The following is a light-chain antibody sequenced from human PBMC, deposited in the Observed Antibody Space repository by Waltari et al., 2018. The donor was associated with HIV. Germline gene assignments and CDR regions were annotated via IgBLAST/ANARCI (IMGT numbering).Light chain of an antibody. J-gene: IGLJ3*02. V-gene: IGLV1-44*01. CDR2: SNV. CDR3: AAWDDSLNGWV. CDR1: SSNIRSNT. Sequence: QSVLTQPPSASGTPGQRVTISCSGSSSNIRSNTVSWYQQLPGTAPKLLIYSNVRRPSGVPDRFSGSKSGTSASLAISGLQSEDEADYYCAAWDDSLNGWVFGGGTKLTVL.